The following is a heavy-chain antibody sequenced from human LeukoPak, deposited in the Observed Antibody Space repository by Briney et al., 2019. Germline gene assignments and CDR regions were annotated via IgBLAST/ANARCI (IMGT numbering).Heavy chain of an antibody. J-gene: IGHJ4*02. D-gene: IGHD3-22*01. CDR3: VVSVQAAAIPAFDC. CDR1: TFTGHN. Sequence: GASVKVSCKHTFTGHNIHWVRQAPGQGLEFVGWINPTSGGIGYAQKFQGGVTMTRDASINTVYMELSSLTSDDAALYYCVVSVQAAAIPAFDCWGQGTPVTVSP. V-gene: IGHV1-2*02. CDR2: INPTSGGI.